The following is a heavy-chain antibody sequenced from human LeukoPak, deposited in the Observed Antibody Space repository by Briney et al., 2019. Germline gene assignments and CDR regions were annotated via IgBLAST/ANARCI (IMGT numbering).Heavy chain of an antibody. D-gene: IGHD3-22*01. Sequence: PGGSLRLSCAASGFTFSSYAMSWVRQAPGKGLEWVSAISGSGGSTYYADSVKGRFTISRDNSKNTLYLQMNSLRAEDAAVYYCAKGSGYYPEYFQHWGQGTLVTVSS. J-gene: IGHJ1*01. CDR2: ISGSGGST. CDR3: AKGSGYYPEYFQH. CDR1: GFTFSSYA. V-gene: IGHV3-23*01.